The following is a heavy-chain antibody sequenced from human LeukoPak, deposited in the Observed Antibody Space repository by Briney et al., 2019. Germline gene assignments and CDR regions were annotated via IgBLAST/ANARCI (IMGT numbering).Heavy chain of an antibody. V-gene: IGHV3-13*01. CDR1: GFTFSSYD. Sequence: GGSLRLSCAASGFTFSSYDMHWVRHATGKGLEWVSAIGTAGDTYYPGSVKGRFTISRENAKNSLYLQMNSLRAGDTAVYYCARGGYDSSGYALDYWGQGTLVTVSS. J-gene: IGHJ4*02. D-gene: IGHD3-22*01. CDR3: ARGGYDSSGYALDY. CDR2: IGTAGDT.